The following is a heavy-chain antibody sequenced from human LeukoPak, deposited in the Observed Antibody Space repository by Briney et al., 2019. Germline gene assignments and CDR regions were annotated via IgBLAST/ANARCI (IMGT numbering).Heavy chain of an antibody. J-gene: IGHJ3*02. D-gene: IGHD3-10*01. CDR1: GGSISSYY. V-gene: IGHV4-59*08. Sequence: SETLSLTCTVSGGSISSYYWSWIRQPPGQGLVWFVYIYYSRSTNYNPYLKSRVTISVDTSKNQFSLKLSSVTAADTAVYYCARLRLWFGELLDAFDIWGQGTMVTVSS. CDR2: IYYSRST. CDR3: ARLRLWFGELLDAFDI.